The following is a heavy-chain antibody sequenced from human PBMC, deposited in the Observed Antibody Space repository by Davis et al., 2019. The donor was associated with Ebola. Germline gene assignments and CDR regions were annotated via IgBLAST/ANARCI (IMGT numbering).Heavy chain of an antibody. V-gene: IGHV3-21*01. CDR3: AKGRDCTNGICYSDY. CDR1: GFTFSSYS. Sequence: GGSLRLSCAASGFTFSSYSMNWVRQAPGKGLEWVSSISSSSSYIYYADSVKGRFTISRDNSRDTLYLQMNSLRAEDTAVYYCAKGRDCTNGICYSDYWGQGTLVTVSS. D-gene: IGHD2-8*01. CDR2: ISSSSSYI. J-gene: IGHJ4*02.